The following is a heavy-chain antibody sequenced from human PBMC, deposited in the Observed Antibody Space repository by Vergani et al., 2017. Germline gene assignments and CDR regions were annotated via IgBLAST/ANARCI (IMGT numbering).Heavy chain of an antibody. D-gene: IGHD3-3*01. V-gene: IGHV4-59*12. CDR1: GGSISSYY. J-gene: IGHJ6*03. Sequence: QVQLQESGPGLVKPSETLSLTCTVSGGSISSYYWSWIRQPPGKGLEYIGYIYYIGSTNYNPSLKSRVTISVDTSKNQFSLKLSSGTAADTAVYYCARGQTYLDDVWSGSQDYYYMDVWGKGTTVTVSS. CDR3: ARGQTYLDDVWSGSQDYYYMDV. CDR2: IYYIGST.